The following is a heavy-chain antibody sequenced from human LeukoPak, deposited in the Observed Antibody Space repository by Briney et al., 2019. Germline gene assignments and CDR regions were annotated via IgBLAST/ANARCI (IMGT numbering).Heavy chain of an antibody. Sequence: PSETLSLTCTVSGGSISSSSYYWGWIRQPPGKGLEWIGSIYHSGSTNYNPSLKSRVTISVDKSKNQFSLKLSSVTAADTAVYYCASVAARPDDYYYYYMDVWGKGTTVTVSS. V-gene: IGHV4-39*07. CDR2: IYHSGST. CDR1: GGSISSSSYY. D-gene: IGHD6-6*01. CDR3: ASVAARPDDYYYYYMDV. J-gene: IGHJ6*03.